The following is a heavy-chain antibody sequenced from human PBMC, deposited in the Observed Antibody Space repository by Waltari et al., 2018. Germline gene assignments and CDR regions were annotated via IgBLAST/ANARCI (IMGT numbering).Heavy chain of an antibody. CDR3: AIGGRVSSWFDY. Sequence: QVQLQESGPGLVKPSQTLSLTCTVSGGSISSGSYYGSWIRQPAGKGLEWIGYIYTSGSTNYNPSLKSRVTISVDTSKNQFSLKLSSVTAADTAVYYCAIGGRVSSWFDYWGQGTLVTVSS. D-gene: IGHD6-13*01. CDR1: GGSISSGSYY. V-gene: IGHV4-61*09. CDR2: IYTSGST. J-gene: IGHJ4*02.